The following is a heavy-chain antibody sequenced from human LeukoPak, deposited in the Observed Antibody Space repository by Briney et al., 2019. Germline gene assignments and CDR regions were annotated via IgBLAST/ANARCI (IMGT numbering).Heavy chain of an antibody. CDR1: GGSISSYY. J-gene: IGHJ4*02. V-gene: IGHV4-59*01. D-gene: IGHD3-16*01. CDR3: ARAVITFGGAVAKGFDC. Sequence: SETLSLTCTVSGGSISSYYWTWIRQPPGKGLEWIGSIYYSGSTNYNPSLKSRVTISVDTSKNQFSLKLSSVTAADTAVYYCARAVITFGGAVAKGFDCWGQGTLVTVSS. CDR2: IYYSGST.